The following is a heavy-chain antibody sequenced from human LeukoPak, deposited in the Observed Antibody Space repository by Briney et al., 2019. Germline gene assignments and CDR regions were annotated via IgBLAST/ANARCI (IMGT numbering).Heavy chain of an antibody. J-gene: IGHJ6*02. Sequence: SETLSLTCAVYGGSFSGYYCSWIRQPPGKGLEWIGEINDSGGTNYSPSLKSRVTISVDTSKNQFSLKLSSVTAADTAVYYCARGRATVTTFVSYYHGMDVWGQGTTVTVSS. CDR2: INDSGGT. CDR1: GGSFSGYY. D-gene: IGHD4-17*01. V-gene: IGHV4-34*01. CDR3: ARGRATVTTFVSYYHGMDV.